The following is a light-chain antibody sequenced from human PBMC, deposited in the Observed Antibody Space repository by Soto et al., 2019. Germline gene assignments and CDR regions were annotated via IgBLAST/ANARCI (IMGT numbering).Light chain of an antibody. CDR3: QHYNSYSEA. V-gene: IGKV1-39*01. CDR2: AAS. J-gene: IGKJ1*01. Sequence: DIQMTQSPSSLSASVGDRVTITCRASQSITSYLNWYQQKPGKAPKLLIYAASSLQSGVPSRFSGSGSGTDFTLTISSLQPDDFATYYCQHYNSYSEAFGQGTKVE. CDR1: QSITSY.